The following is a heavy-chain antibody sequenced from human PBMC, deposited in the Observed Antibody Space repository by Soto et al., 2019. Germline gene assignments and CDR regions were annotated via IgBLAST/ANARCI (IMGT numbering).Heavy chain of an antibody. CDR3: ANFGWPRAMGWFDP. Sequence: SETLSLTCTVSGGSISSYYWSWIRQPPGKGLEWIGYIYYSGSTNYNPSLKSRVTISVDTSKNQFSLKLSSVTAADTAVYYCANFGWPRAMGWFDPWGQGTLVTVSS. CDR1: GGSISSYY. V-gene: IGHV4-59*01. CDR2: IYYSGST. J-gene: IGHJ5*02. D-gene: IGHD3-10*01.